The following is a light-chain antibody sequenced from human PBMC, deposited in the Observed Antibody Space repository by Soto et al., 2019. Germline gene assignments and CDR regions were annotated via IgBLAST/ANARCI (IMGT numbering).Light chain of an antibody. CDR1: HSIRDC. Sequence: DIQMTQPPSTLSASVGDSLTITCRASHSIRDCLAWYQQKPGKAPQLLIYDASNLESGVPSRFSGSGSGTEFTLTITSLRPDDFATYYCQQYESYSLTFGGGTRVDIK. CDR2: DAS. CDR3: QQYESYSLT. V-gene: IGKV1-5*01. J-gene: IGKJ4*01.